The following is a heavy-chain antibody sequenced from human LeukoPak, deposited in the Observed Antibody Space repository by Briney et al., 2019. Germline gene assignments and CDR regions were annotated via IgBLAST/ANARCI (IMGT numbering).Heavy chain of an antibody. CDR1: GFTFRDSA. Sequence: GGSLRLSCAASGFTFRDSAMSWVRQAPGKGLEWVSLISFSRANPYHAASVNVRFPVSRDNSKHTLYLQMNILRSEDTAIYYCARDIELSPWGRGTMVTVSS. V-gene: IGHV3-23*01. J-gene: IGHJ3*01. D-gene: IGHD3-16*02. CDR3: ARDIELSP. CDR2: ISFSRANP.